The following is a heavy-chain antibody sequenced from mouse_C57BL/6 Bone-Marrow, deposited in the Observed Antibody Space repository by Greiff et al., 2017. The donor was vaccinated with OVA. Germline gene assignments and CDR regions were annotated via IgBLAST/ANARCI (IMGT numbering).Heavy chain of an antibody. D-gene: IGHD1-1*01. V-gene: IGHV1-64*01. Sequence: QVQLQQPGAELVKPGASVKLSCKASGYTFTSYWMHWVKQRPGQGLEWIGMIHPNSGSTNYNEKFKSKATLTVDKSSSTAYMQLSSLTSEDSAVYYCARYPITTVVAVDYWCQGTTLTVSA. J-gene: IGHJ2*01. CDR1: GYTFTSYW. CDR3: ARYPITTVVAVDY. CDR2: IHPNSGST.